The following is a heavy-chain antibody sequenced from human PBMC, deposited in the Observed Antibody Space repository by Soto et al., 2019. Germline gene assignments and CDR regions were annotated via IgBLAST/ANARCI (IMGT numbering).Heavy chain of an antibody. CDR3: ARGNYGEDY. Sequence: AGGALRLSCAASGFTFRAHYITWVRQAPGKGLECVSHITGSGDSIYYADSVKGRFTISRDNAKNALYLQMNSLRAEDTAVYYCARGNYGEDYWGQGTLVTVSS. CDR2: ITGSGDSI. J-gene: IGHJ4*02. V-gene: IGHV3-11*01. D-gene: IGHD3-10*01. CDR1: GFTFRAHY.